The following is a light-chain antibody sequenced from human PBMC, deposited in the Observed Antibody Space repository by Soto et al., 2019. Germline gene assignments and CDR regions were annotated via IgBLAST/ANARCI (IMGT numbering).Light chain of an antibody. CDR2: EVS. CDR3: SSYTSSSTPYV. CDR1: SSDVGGYNY. Sequence: QSVLTQPASMSGSPGQSITISCTGTSSDVGGYNYVSWYQQPPGKAPKLMIYEVSNRPSGVSNRFSGSKSGNTASLTISGLQAEDEADYYCSSYTSSSTPYVFGTGTKVTVL. J-gene: IGLJ1*01. V-gene: IGLV2-14*01.